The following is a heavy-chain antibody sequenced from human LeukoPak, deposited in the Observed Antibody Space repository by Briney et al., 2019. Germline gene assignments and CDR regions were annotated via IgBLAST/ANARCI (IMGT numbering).Heavy chain of an antibody. J-gene: IGHJ4*02. D-gene: IGHD6-25*01. CDR1: GGSFNGYY. Sequence: SETLSLTCAVYGGSFNGYYWTWIRQPPGKGLEWIGEINHSGSTDYNPSLKSRATISVDTSKNQFSLKLNSVTAADTAVYYCARGQLRLSNWGQGSLVIVSS. V-gene: IGHV4-34*01. CDR3: ARGQLRLSN. CDR2: INHSGST.